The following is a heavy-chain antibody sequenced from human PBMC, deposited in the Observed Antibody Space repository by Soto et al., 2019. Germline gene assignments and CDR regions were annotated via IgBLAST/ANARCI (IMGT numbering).Heavy chain of an antibody. D-gene: IGHD2-15*01. Sequence: QVQLVQSGAEVKKPGSSVKVSCKASGGTFSSYAISWVRQAPGQGLEWMGGIIPIFGTANYAQKFQGRVTITADESTSTAYMELSSLRSEDTAVYYCARGPTYCSGGCCYSARYGAFDIWGQGTMVTVSS. CDR2: IIPIFGTA. J-gene: IGHJ3*02. CDR3: ARGPTYCSGGCCYSARYGAFDI. V-gene: IGHV1-69*01. CDR1: GGTFSSYA.